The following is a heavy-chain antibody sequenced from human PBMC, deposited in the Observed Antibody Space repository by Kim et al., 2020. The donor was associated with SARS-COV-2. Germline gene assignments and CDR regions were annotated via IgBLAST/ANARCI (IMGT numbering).Heavy chain of an antibody. V-gene: IGHV3-21*01. CDR2: ISSSSSYI. CDR3: ARAIPNSRGDAFDI. Sequence: GGSLRLSCAASGFTFSSYSMNWVRQAPGKGLEWVSSISSSSSYIYYADSVKGRFTISRDNAKNSLYLQMNSLRAEDTAVYYCARAIPNSRGDAFDIWGQGTMVTVSS. CDR1: GFTFSSYS. J-gene: IGHJ3*02. D-gene: IGHD3-22*01.